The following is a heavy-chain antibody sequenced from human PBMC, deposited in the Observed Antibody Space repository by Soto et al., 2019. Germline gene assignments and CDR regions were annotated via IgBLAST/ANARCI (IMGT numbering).Heavy chain of an antibody. D-gene: IGHD7-27*01. J-gene: IGHJ4*02. Sequence: QVQLVQSGAEVKKPGASVKVSCKTSGYTFSSFGISWVRQAPGQGPEWMGWISVYNGDTNYAQKVQGRVTMSTYTSTSTAYMELRSLTSDDTAVYYCARDLTGDPNYWGQGTLVTVSS. CDR3: ARDLTGDPNY. V-gene: IGHV1-18*04. CDR1: GYTFSSFG. CDR2: ISVYNGDT.